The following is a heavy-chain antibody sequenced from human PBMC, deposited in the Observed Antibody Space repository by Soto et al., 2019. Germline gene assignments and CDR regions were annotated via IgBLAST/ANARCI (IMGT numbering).Heavy chain of an antibody. Sequence: SETLSLTCTVSGGSISSYYWSWIRQPPGKGLEWIGYIYYSGSTNYNPSRKSRVTISVDTSKNQFSLKLSSVTAADTAVYYCARAGAEEWLLHPLDYWGQGTLVTVSS. CDR3: ARAGAEEWLLHPLDY. CDR1: GGSISSYY. J-gene: IGHJ4*02. V-gene: IGHV4-59*01. D-gene: IGHD5-12*01. CDR2: IYYSGST.